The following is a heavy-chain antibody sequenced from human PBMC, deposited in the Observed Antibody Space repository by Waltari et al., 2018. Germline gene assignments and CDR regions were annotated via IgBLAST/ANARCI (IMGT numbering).Heavy chain of an antibody. Sequence: QVQLQESGPGLVKPSETLSLTCTVSGGSISSYYWSWIRQPPGKGLEWIGYIYYSGSTNYNPSLKRRVTISVDTSKNQFSLKLSSVTAADTAVYYCARGDGNSDGTYYFDYWGQGTLVTVSS. J-gene: IGHJ4*02. CDR1: GGSISSYY. V-gene: IGHV4-59*01. D-gene: IGHD1-1*01. CDR3: ARGDGNSDGTYYFDY. CDR2: IYYSGST.